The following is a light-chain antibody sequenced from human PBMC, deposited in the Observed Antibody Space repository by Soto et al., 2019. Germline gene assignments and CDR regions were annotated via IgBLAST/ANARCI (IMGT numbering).Light chain of an antibody. CDR3: QQYNNYPYT. V-gene: IGKV1-5*03. J-gene: IGKJ2*01. Sequence: DIQMTQSPSTLSTSVGDRVTITCRASQSINSWLAWYQQKPGKAPNLLISKASTLQSRVPSRFSGSGSGTEYSLIISSMQPHDFASSYYQQYNNYPYTFGQGTKLEIK. CDR1: QSINSW. CDR2: KAS.